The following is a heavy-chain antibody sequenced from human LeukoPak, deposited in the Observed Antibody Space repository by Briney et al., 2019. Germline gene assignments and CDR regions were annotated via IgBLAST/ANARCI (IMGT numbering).Heavy chain of an antibody. CDR2: IKQDGSEK. V-gene: IGHV3-7*01. CDR1: GLTFSSYW. CDR3: ARDETYYYDSSGYFNY. J-gene: IGHJ4*02. Sequence: GGSLRLSCAASGLTFSSYWMSWVRQAPGKGLEWVANIKQDGSEKYYVDSVKGRFTISRDNAKNSLYLQMNSLRAEDTAVYYCARDETYYYDSSGYFNYWGQGTLVTVSS. D-gene: IGHD3-22*01.